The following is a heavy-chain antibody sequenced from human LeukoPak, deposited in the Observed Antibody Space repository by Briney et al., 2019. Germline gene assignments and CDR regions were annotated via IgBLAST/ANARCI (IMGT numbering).Heavy chain of an antibody. CDR2: VYDSGST. CDR1: GGSISSYY. CDR3: ASEGTSSSY. V-gene: IGHV4-59*08. J-gene: IGHJ4*02. Sequence: SETLSLTCTVSGGSISSYYWSWIRQPPGKGLEWIGYVYDSGSTNYNPSLKSRVTISVDTSKNQFSLKLSSVTAADTAVYYCASEGTSSSYWGQGTLVTVSS. D-gene: IGHD6-6*01.